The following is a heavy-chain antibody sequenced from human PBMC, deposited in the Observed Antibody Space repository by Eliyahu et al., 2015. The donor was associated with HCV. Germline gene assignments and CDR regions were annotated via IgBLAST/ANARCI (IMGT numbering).Heavy chain of an antibody. Sequence: EVQLVESGGGLVQPGGSLRLSCAASGFTFSNYWMSWVRQAPGKGLEWVXNIKQDGSEKYYVGSVKGRFTISRDNAKNSLYLQMNSLRAEDTAVYYCARDLYYGSGSPLVDYWGQGTLVTVSS. CDR3: ARDLYYGSGSPLVDY. D-gene: IGHD3-10*01. J-gene: IGHJ4*02. CDR2: IKQDGSEK. CDR1: GFTFSNYW. V-gene: IGHV3-7*01.